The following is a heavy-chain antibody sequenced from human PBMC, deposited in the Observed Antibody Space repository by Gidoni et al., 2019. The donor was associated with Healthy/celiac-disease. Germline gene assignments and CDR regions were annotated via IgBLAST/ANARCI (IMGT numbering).Heavy chain of an antibody. Sequence: EVQLLESGGGLVQPGGSLRLSCAASGFTFSSYARSWVRQAPGKGLEWVSAISGSGGSTYYADSVKGRFTISRDNSKNTLYLQMNSLRAEDTAVYYCAKSISMVRGVTWPGYYYGMDVWGQGTTVTVSS. D-gene: IGHD3-10*01. CDR1: GFTFSSYA. V-gene: IGHV3-23*01. CDR3: AKSISMVRGVTWPGYYYGMDV. J-gene: IGHJ6*02. CDR2: ISGSGGST.